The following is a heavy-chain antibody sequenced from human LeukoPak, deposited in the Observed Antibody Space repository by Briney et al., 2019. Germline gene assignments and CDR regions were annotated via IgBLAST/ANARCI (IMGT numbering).Heavy chain of an antibody. CDR1: GGTFSSYA. D-gene: IGHD5-12*01. Sequence: SVKVSCKASGGTFSSYAISWVRQAPGQGLEWMGRIIPILGIANYAQKFQGRVTITADKSTSTAYMELSSLRSEDTAVYYCASVSGYSGYALDYWGQGTLVTVSS. CDR2: IIPILGIA. V-gene: IGHV1-69*04. J-gene: IGHJ4*02. CDR3: ASVSGYSGYALDY.